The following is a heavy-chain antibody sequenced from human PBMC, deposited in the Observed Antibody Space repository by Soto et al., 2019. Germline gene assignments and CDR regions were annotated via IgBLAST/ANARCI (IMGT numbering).Heavy chain of an antibody. CDR3: AKGSVATIMYYYGMDV. Sequence: WGSLRLSCAASGFTFSSYAMSWVRQAPGKGLEWVSAISGSGGSTYYADSVKGRFTISRDNSKNTLYLQMNSLRAEDTAVYYCAKGSVATIMYYYGMDVWGQGTTVTVSS. V-gene: IGHV3-23*01. J-gene: IGHJ6*02. CDR2: ISGSGGST. D-gene: IGHD5-12*01. CDR1: GFTFSSYA.